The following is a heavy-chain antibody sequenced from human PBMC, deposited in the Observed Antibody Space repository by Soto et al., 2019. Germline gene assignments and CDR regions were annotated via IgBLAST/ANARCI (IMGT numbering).Heavy chain of an antibody. Sequence: ASVKVSCKASGYTFTSYGISWVRQAPGQGLEWMGWISAYNGNTNYAQKLQGRATMTTDTSTSTAYMELRSLRSDDTAVYYCAREGSGSPRGYYYYGMDVWGQGTTVTVSS. CDR2: ISAYNGNT. CDR1: GYTFTSYG. V-gene: IGHV1-18*04. J-gene: IGHJ6*02. D-gene: IGHD3-10*01. CDR3: AREGSGSPRGYYYYGMDV.